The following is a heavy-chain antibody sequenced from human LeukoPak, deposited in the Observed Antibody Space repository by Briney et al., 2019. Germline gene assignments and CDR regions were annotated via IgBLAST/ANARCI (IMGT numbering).Heavy chain of an antibody. J-gene: IGHJ6*03. V-gene: IGHV3-11*04. CDR1: GFTFSDYY. CDR2: ISSSGSTI. D-gene: IGHD2-8*02. CDR3: ARPKGRPKSSRAPYWHYYYMDV. Sequence: GGSLRPSCAASGFTFSDYYMSWIRQAPGKGLEWVSYISSSGSTIYYADSVKGRFTISRDNAKNSLYLQMNSLRAEDTAVYYCARPKGRPKSSRAPYWHYYYMDVWGKGTTVTVSS.